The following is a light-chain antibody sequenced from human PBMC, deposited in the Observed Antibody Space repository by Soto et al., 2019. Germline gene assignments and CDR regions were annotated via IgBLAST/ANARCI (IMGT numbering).Light chain of an antibody. CDR3: QQSYSTPYT. CDR1: QGISSY. CDR2: AAS. Sequence: DIQLTQSPSFLSASVGDRVTITCRASQGISSYLAWYQQKPGKAPKLLIYAASTLQSGVPLRFSGSGSGTSFTLTISSLHPEDFATYSCQQSYSTPYTFGQGTKVDI. J-gene: IGKJ2*01. V-gene: IGKV1-9*01.